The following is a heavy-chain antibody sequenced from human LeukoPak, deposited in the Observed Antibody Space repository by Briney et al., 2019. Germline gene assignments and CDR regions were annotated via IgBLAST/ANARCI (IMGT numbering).Heavy chain of an antibody. Sequence: SETLSLTCTVSGGSISTYYWNWIRQPPGKGLEWIGYIYHSGSTNYNPSLQSRVAISVDTSKNQFSLNLNSVTAADTAVYYCARGGAARLHFQDWGQGTLVTVSS. V-gene: IGHV4-59*01. J-gene: IGHJ1*01. CDR3: ARGGAARLHFQD. CDR2: IYHSGST. CDR1: GGSISTYY. D-gene: IGHD6-6*01.